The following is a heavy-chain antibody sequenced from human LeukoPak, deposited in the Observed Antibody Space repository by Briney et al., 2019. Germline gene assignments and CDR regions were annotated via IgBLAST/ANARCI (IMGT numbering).Heavy chain of an antibody. CDR2: ISAYNGNT. V-gene: IGHV1-18*01. J-gene: IGHJ2*01. CDR3: ARMGLALWYFDL. Sequence: GASVKVSCKASGYTFTSYGISRVRQAPGQGLEGMGWISAYNGNTNYAQKLQGRVTMTTDTSTSTAYMELRSLRSDATAVYYCARMGLALWYFDLWGRGTLVTVSS. CDR1: GYTFTSYG.